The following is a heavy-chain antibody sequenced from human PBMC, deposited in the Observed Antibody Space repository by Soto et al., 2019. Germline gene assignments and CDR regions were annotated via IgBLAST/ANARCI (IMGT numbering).Heavy chain of an antibody. V-gene: IGHV3-43*01. D-gene: IGHD1-1*01. J-gene: IGHJ3*02. CDR1: GFTFDDYT. Sequence: GGSLRLSCAASGFTFDDYTMHWVRQAPGKGLEWVSLISWDGGSTYYADSVKGRFTISRDNSKNSLYLQMNSLRTEDTALYYCASERSNDAFDIWGQGTMVTVSS. CDR2: ISWDGGST. CDR3: ASERSNDAFDI.